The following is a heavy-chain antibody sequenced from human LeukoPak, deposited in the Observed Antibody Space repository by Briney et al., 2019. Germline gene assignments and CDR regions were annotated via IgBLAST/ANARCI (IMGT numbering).Heavy chain of an antibody. CDR1: GGSFSGYY. CDR3: ARLAYYLDSSGYYLYYFDN. D-gene: IGHD3-22*01. CDR2: ISHSGSS. Sequence: SETLSLTCAVYGGSFSGYYWSWIRQPPGKGLEWIGEISHSGSSNSNPSLKSRVTMSADMSKNQFSLKLSSVTAADTAVYFCARLAYYLDSSGYYLYYFDNWGQGTPVTISS. J-gene: IGHJ4*02. V-gene: IGHV4-34*01.